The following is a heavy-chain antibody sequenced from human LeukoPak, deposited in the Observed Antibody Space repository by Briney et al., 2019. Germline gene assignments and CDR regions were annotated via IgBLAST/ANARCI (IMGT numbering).Heavy chain of an antibody. CDR3: ARSFSSWSPQSVVDC. CDR2: IYYSGST. D-gene: IGHD6-13*01. V-gene: IGHV4-59*08. J-gene: IGHJ4*02. Sequence: SETLSLTCTVSGGSISSYYWSWIRQPPGKGLEWIGYIYYSGSTNYNPSLKSRVTISVDTSKNQFSLKLSSVTAADTAVYYCARSFSSWSPQSVVDCWGQGTLVTVSS. CDR1: GGSISSYY.